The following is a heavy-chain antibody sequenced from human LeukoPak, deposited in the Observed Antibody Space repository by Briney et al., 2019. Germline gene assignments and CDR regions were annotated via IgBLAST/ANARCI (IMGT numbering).Heavy chain of an antibody. D-gene: IGHD3-22*01. CDR2: INPNSGGT. CDR1: GYTFTGYY. J-gene: IGHJ4*02. Sequence: GASVKVSCKASGYTFTGYYMHWVRQAPGQGLEWMGWINPNSGGTNYAQKFQGRVTMTRDTSISTAYMELSRLRSDDTAVYYCAREANYYDSSGYYVLFFDYWGQGTLVTVSS. CDR3: AREANYYDSSGYYVLFFDY. V-gene: IGHV1-2*02.